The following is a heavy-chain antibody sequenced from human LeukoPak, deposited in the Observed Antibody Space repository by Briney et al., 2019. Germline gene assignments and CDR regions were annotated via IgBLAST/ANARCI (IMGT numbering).Heavy chain of an antibody. J-gene: IGHJ4*02. D-gene: IGHD2-15*01. Sequence: GGSLRLSCAASGFTFSSYGMHWVRQAPGKGLEWVAVIWYDGSNKYYVDSVKGRFTISRDNAKNSLFLQMNSLRDEDTAVHYCASDSPGYDSGSYFAYWGQGTLVTVSS. CDR1: GFTFSSYG. CDR2: IWYDGSNK. CDR3: ASDSPGYDSGSYFAY. V-gene: IGHV3-33*01.